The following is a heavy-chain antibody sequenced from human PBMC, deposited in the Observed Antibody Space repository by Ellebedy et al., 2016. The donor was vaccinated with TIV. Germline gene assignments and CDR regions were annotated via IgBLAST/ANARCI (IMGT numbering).Heavy chain of an antibody. CDR1: GGIFSSYT. V-gene: IGHV1-69*13. D-gene: IGHD1-14*01. CDR2: IIPLFNRP. Sequence: AASVKVSCKVSGGIFSSYTITWMRQAPGQGLAWMGGIIPLFNRPKYAPRFQDTVTITADEATTTVYMELSNLSSEYTAVYFCARESDPRTWFDYWGQGTLVTVSS. J-gene: IGHJ4*02. CDR3: ARESDPRTWFDY.